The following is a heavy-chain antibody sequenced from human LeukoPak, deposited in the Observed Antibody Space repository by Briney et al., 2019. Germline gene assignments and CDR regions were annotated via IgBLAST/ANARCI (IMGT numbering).Heavy chain of an antibody. D-gene: IGHD3-22*01. CDR3: AKRKESTYYDGSFDY. CDR2: ISYDGSNK. Sequence: PGRSLRLSCAASGFTFSSYAMHWVRQAPGKGLEWVAVISYDGSNKYYADSVKGRFTISRDNSKNTLYLQMNSLRAEDTAVYYCAKRKESTYYDGSFDYWGQGTLVTVSS. J-gene: IGHJ4*02. CDR1: GFTFSSYA. V-gene: IGHV3-30-3*02.